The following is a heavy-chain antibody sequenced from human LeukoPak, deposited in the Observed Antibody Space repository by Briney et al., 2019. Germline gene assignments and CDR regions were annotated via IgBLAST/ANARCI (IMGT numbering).Heavy chain of an antibody. Sequence: GGSLRLSCAASGFTFSSYGMSWVRQAPGKGLEWVSAISGSGGSTYYADSVKGRFTISRDNSKNTLYLQMNSLRAEDTAVYYCAKDGSSGYYGEDAFDIWGQGTMVTVSS. J-gene: IGHJ3*02. CDR1: GFTFSSYG. D-gene: IGHD3-22*01. CDR2: ISGSGGST. CDR3: AKDGSSGYYGEDAFDI. V-gene: IGHV3-23*01.